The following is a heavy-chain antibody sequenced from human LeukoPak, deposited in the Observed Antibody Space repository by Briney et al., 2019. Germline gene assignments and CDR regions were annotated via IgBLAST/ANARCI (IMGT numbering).Heavy chain of an antibody. D-gene: IGHD3-22*01. CDR1: GYTITNNY. J-gene: IGHJ4*02. V-gene: IGHV1-24*01. CDR3: ARGPYDSSGYRFDY. CDR2: FDPEDGET. Sequence: ASVKVSCKASGYTITNNYMHWVRQAPGQGLEWMGGFDPEDGETIYAQKFQGRVTMTEDTSTDTAYMELSSLRSEDTAVYYCARGPYDSSGYRFDYWGQGTLVTVSS.